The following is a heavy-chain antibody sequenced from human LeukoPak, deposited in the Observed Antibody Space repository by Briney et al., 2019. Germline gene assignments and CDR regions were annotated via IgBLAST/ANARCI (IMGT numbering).Heavy chain of an antibody. CDR3: ARAVVATDY. D-gene: IGHD5-12*01. Sequence: GGSLRLSCVASGFTFSSYAMSWVRQAPGKGLEWVSTISVSGGSTYYADSVKGRFTISRDNSKNTLYLQMNSLRAEDTAVYYCARAVVATDYWGQGTLVTVSS. CDR2: ISVSGGST. V-gene: IGHV3-23*01. CDR1: GFTFSSYA. J-gene: IGHJ4*02.